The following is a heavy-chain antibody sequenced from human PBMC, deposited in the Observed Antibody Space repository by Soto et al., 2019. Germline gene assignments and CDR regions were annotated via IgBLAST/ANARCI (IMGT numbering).Heavy chain of an antibody. Sequence: GGSLRLSCAASGFTFSSYSMNWVRQAPGKGLEWVSYISSISSTIYYADSVKGRFTISRDNAKNSLYLQMNSLRDEDTAVYYCARDSSNYFYYGMDVWGQGTTVTVSS. CDR3: ARDSSNYFYYGMDV. D-gene: IGHD6-19*01. V-gene: IGHV3-48*02. CDR1: GFTFSSYS. J-gene: IGHJ6*02. CDR2: ISSISSTI.